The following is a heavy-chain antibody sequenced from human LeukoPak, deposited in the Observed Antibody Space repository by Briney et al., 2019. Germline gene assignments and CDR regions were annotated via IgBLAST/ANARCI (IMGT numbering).Heavy chain of an antibody. Sequence: PGGSLRLSCAASGFTFSSYGMHWVRQAPGKGLEWVAVISYDVGKKYYADSVKGRFTISRDNAKNSLYLQMNSLRAEDTAVYYCARNLDYYDSSGYYYFDYWGQGTLVTVSS. CDR1: GFTFSSYG. V-gene: IGHV3-30*03. CDR2: ISYDVGKK. CDR3: ARNLDYYDSSGYYYFDY. D-gene: IGHD3-22*01. J-gene: IGHJ4*02.